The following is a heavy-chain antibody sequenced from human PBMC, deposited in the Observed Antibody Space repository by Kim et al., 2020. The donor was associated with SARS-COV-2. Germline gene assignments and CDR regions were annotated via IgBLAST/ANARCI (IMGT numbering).Heavy chain of an antibody. V-gene: IGHV3-23*01. CDR3: AKDPGIVVVPAALAGFDY. J-gene: IGHJ4*02. Sequence: KCRFTISRDNSKNTLDLQMNSLRAEDTAVYYCAKDPGIVVVPAALAGFDYWGQGTLVTVSS. D-gene: IGHD2-2*01.